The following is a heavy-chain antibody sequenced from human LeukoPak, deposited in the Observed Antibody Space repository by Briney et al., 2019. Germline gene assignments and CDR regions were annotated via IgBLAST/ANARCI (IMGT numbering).Heavy chain of an antibody. CDR3: ARRGGYSGYGYFDY. V-gene: IGHV1-69*04. D-gene: IGHD5-12*01. CDR1: GGTFSSYA. CDR2: IIPILGIA. J-gene: IGHJ4*02. Sequence: SVKVSCKASGGTFSSYAISWVRQAPGQGLEWMGRIIPILGIANYAQKFQGRVTMTRDTSTSTVYMELSSLRSEDTAVYYCARRGGYSGYGYFDYWGQGTLVTVSS.